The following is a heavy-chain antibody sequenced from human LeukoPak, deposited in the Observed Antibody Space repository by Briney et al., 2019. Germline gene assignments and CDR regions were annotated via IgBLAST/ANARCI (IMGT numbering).Heavy chain of an antibody. CDR2: INPGGGNT. V-gene: IGHV1-46*01. Sequence: ASVKVSCKASGYTFTNYYIHWVRQAPGQGREWMGLINPGGGNTNYAQNFQGRVTMTRDTSASTVYMELSRLRSEDTAIYYCARIRDGYNDAYDIWGQGTVVTVPS. J-gene: IGHJ3*02. CDR1: GYTFTNYY. CDR3: ARIRDGYNDAYDI. D-gene: IGHD5-24*01.